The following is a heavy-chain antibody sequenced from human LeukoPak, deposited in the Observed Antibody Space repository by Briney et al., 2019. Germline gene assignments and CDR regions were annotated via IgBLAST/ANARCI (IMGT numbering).Heavy chain of an antibody. V-gene: IGHV3-23*01. CDR1: GFTFSAYA. CDR3: ASWDGIVGAIGY. J-gene: IGHJ4*02. CDR2: ISGSGGST. D-gene: IGHD1-26*01. Sequence: GGSLRLSCAASGFTFSAYAMSWVRQPPGKGLEWVSAISGSGGSTYYADSVKGRFTISRDNSKNPLYLQMNSLRAEDTAVYYCASWDGIVGAIGYWGQGTLVTVSS.